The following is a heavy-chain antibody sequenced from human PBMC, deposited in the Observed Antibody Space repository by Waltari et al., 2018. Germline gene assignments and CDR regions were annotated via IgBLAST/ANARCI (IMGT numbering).Heavy chain of an antibody. V-gene: IGHV4-38-2*01. J-gene: IGHJ4*02. D-gene: IGHD4-17*01. CDR2: IYHSGGT. CDR1: GYSISSGYY. Sequence: QVQLQESGPGLVKPSETLSLTCAVSGYSISSGYYWGWIRQPPGKGLEWIGSIYHSGGTYYNPSLKSRVTISVDTSKNQFSLKLSSVTAADTAVYYCARAYGDNILHDYWGQGTLVTVSS. CDR3: ARAYGDNILHDY.